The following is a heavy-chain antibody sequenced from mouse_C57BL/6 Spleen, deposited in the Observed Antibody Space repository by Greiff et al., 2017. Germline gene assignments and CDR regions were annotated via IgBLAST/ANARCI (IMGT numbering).Heavy chain of an antibody. CDR2: IGPGSGST. D-gene: IGHD1-1*01. Sequence: QVQLQQPGAELVKPGASVKMSCKASGYTFTSYWITWVKQRPGQGLEWIGKIGPGSGSTYYNEKFKGKATLTADKSSSTAYMQLSSLTSEDSAVYFCARSGKFDGSSFYAMDYWGQGTSVTVSS. V-gene: IGHV1-55*01. CDR1: GYTFTSYW. J-gene: IGHJ4*01. CDR3: ARSGKFDGSSFYAMDY.